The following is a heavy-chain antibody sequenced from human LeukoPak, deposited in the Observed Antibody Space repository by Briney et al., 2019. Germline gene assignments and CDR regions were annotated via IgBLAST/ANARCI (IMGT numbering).Heavy chain of an antibody. Sequence: GGRLRLSCAAPGFTFSTYTMSWVRQAPGKGLEWVSAISISGGYTNYADSVKGRFTISRDNSKNTLYLQMKSLRAEDTAVYYCARGWGCGGDCYTYFDSWGRGTLVTVSS. CDR2: ISISGGYT. CDR3: ARGWGCGGDCYTYFDS. V-gene: IGHV3-23*01. D-gene: IGHD2-21*02. J-gene: IGHJ4*02. CDR1: GFTFSTYT.